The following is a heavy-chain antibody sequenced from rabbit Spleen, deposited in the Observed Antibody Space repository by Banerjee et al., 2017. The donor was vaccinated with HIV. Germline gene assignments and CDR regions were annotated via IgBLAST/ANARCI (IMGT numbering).Heavy chain of an antibody. CDR1: GFDFSDKAV. Sequence: ELKESGGGLVQPEGSLTLTCKASGFDFSDKAVMCWVRQAPGKGLEWIACIDAGSSGFTYFASWAKGRFTISKTSSTTVTLQMTSLTAADTATYFCARDLTGVIGWNFGWWGPGTLVTVS. CDR3: ARDLTGVIGWNFGW. V-gene: IGHV1S45*01. CDR2: IDAGSSGFT. J-gene: IGHJ6*01. D-gene: IGHD4-1*01.